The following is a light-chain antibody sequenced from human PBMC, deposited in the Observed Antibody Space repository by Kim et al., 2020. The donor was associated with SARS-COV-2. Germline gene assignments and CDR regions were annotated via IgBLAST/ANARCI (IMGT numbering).Light chain of an antibody. CDR3: QSYDSSNQVV. CDR1: SGSIARNY. CDR2: EDN. V-gene: IGLV6-57*03. Sequence: VTTSCTRRSGSIARNYVQWYQQRPGSAPTTVIYEDNQGPSGVPDRFSGSIDRSSNSASLTIAGLKTEDEADYYCQSYDSSNQVVFGGGTQLTVL. J-gene: IGLJ2*01.